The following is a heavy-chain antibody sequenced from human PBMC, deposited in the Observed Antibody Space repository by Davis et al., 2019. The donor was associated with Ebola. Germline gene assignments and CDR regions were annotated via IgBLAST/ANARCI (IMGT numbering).Heavy chain of an antibody. CDR1: GFTFGTSW. Sequence: GESLKISCAASGFTFGTSWMHWVRQAPGKGLVWVSRINSGSNTIDYADSVKDRFTISRDNAKHVLFLQMNSLRAEDTAVYYCARAGYYRFDYWGQGILVTVSS. CDR2: INSGSNTI. V-gene: IGHV3-74*01. J-gene: IGHJ4*02. CDR3: ARAGYYRFDY. D-gene: IGHD3-3*01.